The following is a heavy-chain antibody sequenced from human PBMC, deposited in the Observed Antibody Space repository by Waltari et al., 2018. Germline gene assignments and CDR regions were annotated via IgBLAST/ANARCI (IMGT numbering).Heavy chain of an antibody. Sequence: QLRLQESGPGLVKPSGTLSLTCGVSGDLMSDSDVCNWVRQPPGKGLEWIGQVRRRGRTNCSPSFASRVAVSVDSSKNEFSLRLTFATAADTAVYYCARDRGRGLYLDSWGPGTLVTV. V-gene: IGHV4-4*02. CDR1: GDLMSDSDV. CDR3: ARDRGRGLYLDS. D-gene: IGHD2-15*01. CDR2: VRRRGRT. J-gene: IGHJ4*02.